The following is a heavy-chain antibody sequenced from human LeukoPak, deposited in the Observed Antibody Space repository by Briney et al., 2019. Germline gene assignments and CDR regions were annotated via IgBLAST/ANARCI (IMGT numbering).Heavy chain of an antibody. Sequence: GRSLRLSCAASGFTFSSYAMHWVRQAPGKGLEWVAVISYDGSNKYYADSVKGRFTISRDNSKNTLYLQMNSLRAEDTAVYYCAREDLTDSRYSSSDYWGQGTLVTVSS. V-gene: IGHV3-30-3*01. J-gene: IGHJ4*02. CDR2: ISYDGSNK. D-gene: IGHD6-6*01. CDR1: GFTFSSYA. CDR3: AREDLTDSRYSSSDY.